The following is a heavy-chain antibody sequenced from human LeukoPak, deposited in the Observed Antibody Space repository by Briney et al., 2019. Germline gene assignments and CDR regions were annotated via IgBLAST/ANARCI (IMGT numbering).Heavy chain of an antibody. CDR2: ISWDGGST. J-gene: IGHJ4*02. V-gene: IGHV3-43*01. CDR1: GFTFDDYT. Sequence: GGSLRLSCAASGFTFDDYTMHWVRQAPGKGLEWVSLISWDGGSTYYADSVKGRFTISRDNSKNSLYLQMNSLRTEDTALYYCAKDIRRGYCSGGSCYSFDYWGQGTLVTVSS. D-gene: IGHD2-15*01. CDR3: AKDIRRGYCSGGSCYSFDY.